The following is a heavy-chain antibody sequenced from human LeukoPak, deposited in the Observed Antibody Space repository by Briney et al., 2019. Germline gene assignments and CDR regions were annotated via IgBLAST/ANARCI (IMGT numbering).Heavy chain of an antibody. CDR2: IYYSGST. V-gene: IGHV4-39*01. CDR1: GGSISSRSYY. D-gene: IGHD3-16*01. Sequence: PSETLSLTCTVSGGSISSRSYYWGWIRQPPGKGLEWIGSIYYSGSTYYNPSLQSRVTISVDTSKNQFSLKLNSVTAADTAVYYCARRPTAVITFGGVLRPGYFDLWGRGTLVTASS. J-gene: IGHJ2*01. CDR3: ARRPTAVITFGGVLRPGYFDL.